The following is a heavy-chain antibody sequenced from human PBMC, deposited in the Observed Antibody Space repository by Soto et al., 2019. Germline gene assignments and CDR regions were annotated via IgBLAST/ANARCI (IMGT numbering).Heavy chain of an antibody. V-gene: IGHV1-69*01. CDR3: ASTSGSGWTYYYYGMDV. CDR2: IIPIFGTA. Sequence: QVQQVQSGAEVKKPGSSVKVSCKASGGTFSSYAISWVRQAPGQGLEWMGGIIPIFGTANYAQKFQGRVTITADESTSTAYIELSSLRSEDTAVYYCASTSGSGWTYYYYGMDVWGQGTTVTVSS. D-gene: IGHD6-19*01. CDR1: GGTFSSYA. J-gene: IGHJ6*02.